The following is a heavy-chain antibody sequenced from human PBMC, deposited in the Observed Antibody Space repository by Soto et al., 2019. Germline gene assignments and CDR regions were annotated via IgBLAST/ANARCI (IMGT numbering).Heavy chain of an antibody. CDR1: GFTFSSYW. CDR2: IKQDGSEK. V-gene: IGHV3-7*01. D-gene: IGHD4-17*01. J-gene: IGHJ4*02. CDR3: ARCLSNNDYGDYAPDY. Sequence: GGSLRLSCAASGFTFSSYWMSWVRQAPGKGLEWVANIKQDGSEKYYVDSVKGRFTISRDNAKNSLYLQMNSLRAEDTAVYYCARCLSNNDYGDYAPDYWGQGTLVTVSS.